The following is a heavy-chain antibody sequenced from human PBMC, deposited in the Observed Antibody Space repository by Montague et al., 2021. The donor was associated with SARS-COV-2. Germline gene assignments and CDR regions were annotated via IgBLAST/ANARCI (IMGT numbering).Heavy chain of an antibody. CDR1: GGSISSSNW. CDR2: IHHSGST. J-gene: IGHJ4*02. Sequence: SETLSLTCAVSGGSISSSNWWIGEIHHSGSTNYNPSLKSRVTMSVDRSKNHFSLRLSSVTATATAMYYCARGGYGGWTGYYFDYWGQGTLVTVSS. D-gene: IGHD4/OR15-4a*01. CDR3: ARGGYGGWTGYYFDY. V-gene: IGHV4-4*02.